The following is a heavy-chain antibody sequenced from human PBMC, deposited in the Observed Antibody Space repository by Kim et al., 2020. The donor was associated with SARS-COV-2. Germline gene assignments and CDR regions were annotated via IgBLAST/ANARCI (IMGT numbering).Heavy chain of an antibody. D-gene: IGHD2-2*01. CDR1: GYTFTSYD. V-gene: IGHV1-8*02. CDR2: MNPNSGNT. Sequence: ASVKVSCKASGYTFTSYDINWVRQATGQGLEWMGWMNPNSGNTSYAQKFQGRVSMTRNTSITTAYMELSNLRSEDTALYYCARGSDSSSICCYYCFDVWG. J-gene: IGHJ6*02. CDR3: ARGSDSSSICCYYCFDV.